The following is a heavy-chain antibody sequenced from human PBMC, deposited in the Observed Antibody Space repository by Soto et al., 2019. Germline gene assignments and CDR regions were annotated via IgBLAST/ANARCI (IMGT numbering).Heavy chain of an antibody. CDR2: IYYSGST. J-gene: IGHJ4*02. Sequence: QVQLQESGPGLVKPSETLSLTCTVSGGSISSYYWSWIRQPPGKGLEWIGYIYYSGSTNYNPSLKSRVTISVDTSKNQFSLKLSSVTAAYTAVYYCASRYGRNFDYWGQGTLVTVSS. D-gene: IGHD1-20*01. CDR1: GGSISSYY. CDR3: ASRYGRNFDY. V-gene: IGHV4-59*01.